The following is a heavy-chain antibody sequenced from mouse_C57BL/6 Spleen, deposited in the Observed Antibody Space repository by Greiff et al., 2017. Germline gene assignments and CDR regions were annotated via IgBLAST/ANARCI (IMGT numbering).Heavy chain of an antibody. V-gene: IGHV1-15*01. Sequence: VKLQESGAELVRPGASVTLSCKASGYTFTDYDMHWVKQTPVHGLEWIGAIDPDTGGTAYNQKFKGKAILTADKSSSTAYMELRSLASEDSAVYYGTRSRGNYVGNMAMDYWGQGTSVTVSS. D-gene: IGHD2-1*01. CDR1: GYTFTDYD. J-gene: IGHJ4*01. CDR3: TRSRGNYVGNMAMDY. CDR2: IDPDTGGT.